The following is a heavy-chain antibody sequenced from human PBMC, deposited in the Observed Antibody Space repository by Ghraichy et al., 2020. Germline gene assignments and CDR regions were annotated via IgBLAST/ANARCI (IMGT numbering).Heavy chain of an antibody. D-gene: IGHD3-22*01. Sequence: ASVKVSCKASGYTFTGYYMHWVRQAPGQGLEWMGRINPNSGGTNYAQKFQGRVTMTRDTSISTAYMELSRLRSDDTAVYYCARRDYYDSSGYGNWGQGTLVTVSS. V-gene: IGHV1-2*06. CDR3: ARRDYYDSSGYGN. CDR1: GYTFTGYY. J-gene: IGHJ4*02. CDR2: INPNSGGT.